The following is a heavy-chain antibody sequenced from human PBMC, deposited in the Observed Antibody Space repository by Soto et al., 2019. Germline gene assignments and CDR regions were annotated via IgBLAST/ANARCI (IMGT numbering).Heavy chain of an antibody. D-gene: IGHD3-22*01. CDR3: TRQVQYYDSSGYYYSSAFDI. CDR1: GFTFSGSA. V-gene: IGHV3-73*01. Sequence: PGGSLRLSCAASGFTFSGSAMHWVRQASGKGLEWVGRIRSKANSYATAYAASVKGRFTISRDDSKNTAYLQMNSLKTEDTAVYYCTRQVQYYDSSGYYYSSAFDIWGQGTMVTFS. J-gene: IGHJ3*02. CDR2: IRSKANSYAT.